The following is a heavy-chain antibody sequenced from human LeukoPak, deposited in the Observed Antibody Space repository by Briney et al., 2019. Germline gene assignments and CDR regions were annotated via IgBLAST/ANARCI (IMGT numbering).Heavy chain of an antibody. CDR3: ARRDHCSSASCPRGDAFDI. V-gene: IGHV3-23*01. Sequence: GGSLRLSCAASGFTFRSYAMSWVRQAPGKGLEWVSAISGSDGTTYYADPVKGRFTISRDNSKNTLYLQMNSLRAEDTAVSYCARRDHCSSASCPRGDAFDIWGQGTMVTVSS. D-gene: IGHD2-2*01. CDR2: ISGSDGTT. CDR1: GFTFRSYA. J-gene: IGHJ3*02.